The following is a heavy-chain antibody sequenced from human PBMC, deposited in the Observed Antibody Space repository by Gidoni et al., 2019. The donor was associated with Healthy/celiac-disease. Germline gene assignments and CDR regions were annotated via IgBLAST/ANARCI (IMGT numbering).Heavy chain of an antibody. D-gene: IGHD5-18*01. CDR2: IYSGSST. J-gene: IGHJ4*02. V-gene: IGHV3-53*04. CDR3: ARGAAWIQLWSTEYYFDY. CDR1: GFTVSSNY. Sequence: EVQLVESGGGLVQPGGSLRLSCAASGFTVSSNYMSWVRQAPGKGLEWVSVIYSGSSTYYADSVKGRVTISRHNAKNTLYLQMNSLRAKDTAVYYCARGAAWIQLWSTEYYFDYWGQGTLVTVSS.